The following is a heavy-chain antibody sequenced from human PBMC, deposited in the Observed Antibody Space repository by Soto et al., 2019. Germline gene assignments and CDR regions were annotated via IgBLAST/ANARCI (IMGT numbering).Heavy chain of an antibody. CDR2: IVVGSGNT. J-gene: IGHJ6*02. V-gene: IGHV1-58*01. Sequence: WASVKVSCKASGFTFTSSAVQWVRQARGQRLEWIGWIVVGSGNTNYAQKFQERVTITRDMSTSTAYMELSSLRSEDTAVYYCAADLDIVVVPAAHYYYGMDVWGQGTTVTVSS. CDR1: GFTFTSSA. CDR3: AADLDIVVVPAAHYYYGMDV. D-gene: IGHD2-2*03.